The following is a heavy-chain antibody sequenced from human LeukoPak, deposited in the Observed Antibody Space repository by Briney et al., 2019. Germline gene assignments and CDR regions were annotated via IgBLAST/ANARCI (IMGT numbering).Heavy chain of an antibody. CDR2: IYTSGST. CDR3: ARRRDGYHSGAFDI. CDR1: GGSISSYY. J-gene: IGHJ3*02. Sequence: SETLSLTCTVSGGSISSYYWSWIRQPAGKGLEWIGRIYTSGSTNYNPSLKSRVTISVDTSKNQFSLKLSSVTAADTAVYYCARRRDGYHSGAFDIWGQGTMVTVSS. D-gene: IGHD5-24*01. V-gene: IGHV4-4*07.